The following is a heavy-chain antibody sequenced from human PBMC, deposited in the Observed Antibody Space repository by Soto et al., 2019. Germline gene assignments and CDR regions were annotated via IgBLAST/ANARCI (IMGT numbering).Heavy chain of an antibody. CDR1: GYTFTSYV. V-gene: IGHV1-8*01. Sequence: ASVKVSCKASGYTFTSYVINWVRQDTGQGLEWMGWMNPNSGNTGYAQKFQGRVTMTRNTSISTAYMELSSLRSEDTAVYYCAGSGDSSLDYGMDVWGQGTTVTVSS. CDR3: AGSGDSSLDYGMDV. CDR2: MNPNSGNT. D-gene: IGHD3-22*01. J-gene: IGHJ6*02.